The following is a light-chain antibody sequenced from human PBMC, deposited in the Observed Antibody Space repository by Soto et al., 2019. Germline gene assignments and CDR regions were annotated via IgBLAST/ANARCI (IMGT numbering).Light chain of an antibody. V-gene: IGLV2-14*03. CDR1: GSNVGGYNF. CDR2: DVG. Sequence: QSALTQPASVSGSHGQSITISCTGTGSNVGGYNFVSWFQHHPGKAPKLIIFDVGSRPSGVSDRFSGSKSGNTASLTISGLQAEDEADYYCSSYTTSSTYLFGGGTKLTVL. CDR3: SSYTTSSTYL. J-gene: IGLJ2*01.